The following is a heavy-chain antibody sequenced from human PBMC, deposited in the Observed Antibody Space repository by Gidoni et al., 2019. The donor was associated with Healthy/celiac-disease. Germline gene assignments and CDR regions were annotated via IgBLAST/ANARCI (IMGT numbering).Heavy chain of an antibody. Sequence: EVQLVESGGGLIQPGGSLRLSCAASGFTVSSNYMSWVRQAPGKGLEWVSVIYSGGSTYYADSVKGRFTISRDNSKNTLYLQMNSLRAEDTAVYYCAILTTDTLGGLNYWGQGTLVTVSS. CDR3: AILTTDTLGGLNY. V-gene: IGHV3-53*01. J-gene: IGHJ4*02. CDR2: IYSGGST. D-gene: IGHD4-17*01. CDR1: GFTVSSNY.